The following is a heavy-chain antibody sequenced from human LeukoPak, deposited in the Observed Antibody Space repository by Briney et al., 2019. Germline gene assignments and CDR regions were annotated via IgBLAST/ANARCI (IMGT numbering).Heavy chain of an antibody. Sequence: PGGSLRLSCVASGFIFSTYVMSWVRQAPGKGLEWVGRIKSKAGGGITDYAAPVKGRFIISRDDSKDTVYLQMNGLKTEDTAIYYCAHIAVGQSDFDHWGQGTLVTVSS. D-gene: IGHD6-19*01. CDR1: GFIFSTYV. CDR3: AHIAVGQSDFDH. J-gene: IGHJ4*02. CDR2: IKSKAGGGIT. V-gene: IGHV3-15*01.